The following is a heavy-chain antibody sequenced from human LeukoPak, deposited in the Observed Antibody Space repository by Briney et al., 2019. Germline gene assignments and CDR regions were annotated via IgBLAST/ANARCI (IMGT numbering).Heavy chain of an antibody. Sequence: VASVKVSCKASGYTFTSYAMNWVRQAPGQGLEWMGWINTNTGNPTYAQGFTGRFVFSLDTSVSTAYLQISSLKAEDTAVYYCARVPDVDTAMVFFLWGQGTLVTVSS. D-gene: IGHD5-18*01. V-gene: IGHV7-4-1*02. CDR1: GYTFTSYA. J-gene: IGHJ4*02. CDR3: ARVPDVDTAMVFFL. CDR2: INTNTGNP.